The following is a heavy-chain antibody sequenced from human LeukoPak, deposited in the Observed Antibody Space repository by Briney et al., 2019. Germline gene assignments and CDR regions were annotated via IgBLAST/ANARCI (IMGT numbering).Heavy chain of an antibody. CDR2: ISGNGGSS. V-gene: IGHV3-23*01. CDR3: AKGVDFGSGFYPYYFDY. Sequence: GGSLRLSCAASGFTFSSYAMSWVRQAPGKGLEWVSAISGNGGSSYYADSVKARFTISRDNSENTLFLQMNSLRAEDTAVYYCAKGVDFGSGFYPYYFDYWGQGALVTVSS. J-gene: IGHJ4*02. CDR1: GFTFSSYA. D-gene: IGHD3-10*01.